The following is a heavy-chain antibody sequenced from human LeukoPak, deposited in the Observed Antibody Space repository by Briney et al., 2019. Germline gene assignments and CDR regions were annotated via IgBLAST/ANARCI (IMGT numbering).Heavy chain of an antibody. CDR2: IIPILGIA. D-gene: IGHD5-24*01. J-gene: IGHJ5*02. CDR1: GGTFSIYA. V-gene: IGHV1-69*04. Sequence: SVKVSCKASGGTFSIYATSWVRQAPGQGLEWMGRIIPILGIANYAQKFQGRVTITADKSTSTAYMELSSLRSEDTAVYYCARGWAHNWFDPWGQGTLVTVSS. CDR3: ARGWAHNWFDP.